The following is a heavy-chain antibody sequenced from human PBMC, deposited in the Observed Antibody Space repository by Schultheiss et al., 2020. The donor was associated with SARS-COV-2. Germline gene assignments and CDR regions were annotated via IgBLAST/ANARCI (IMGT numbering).Heavy chain of an antibody. D-gene: IGHD3-10*01. CDR2: ISSSSSYI. J-gene: IGHJ5*02. CDR1: GFTFSSYG. V-gene: IGHV3-21*01. CDR3: ASGYYGSGRSAGT. Sequence: GGSLRLSCSASGFTFSSYGMHWVRQAPGKGLEWVSSISSSSSYIYYADSVKGRFTISRDNAKNSLYLQMNSLRAEDTAVYYCASGYYGSGRSAGTWGQGTLVTVSS.